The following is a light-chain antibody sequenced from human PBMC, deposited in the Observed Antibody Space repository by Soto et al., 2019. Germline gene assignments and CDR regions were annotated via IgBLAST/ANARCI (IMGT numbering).Light chain of an antibody. Sequence: EIVLTQSPGTLSLSPGERATLSCRASQSVSSTYLAWYQQKPGQAPRLLIYGASSRAAGVPDRFNGSGSGTDFTLTISRLEPEDFAVYHCQQFGSSLALTFGGGTKVDIK. V-gene: IGKV3-20*01. J-gene: IGKJ4*01. CDR1: QSVSSTY. CDR3: QQFGSSLALT. CDR2: GAS.